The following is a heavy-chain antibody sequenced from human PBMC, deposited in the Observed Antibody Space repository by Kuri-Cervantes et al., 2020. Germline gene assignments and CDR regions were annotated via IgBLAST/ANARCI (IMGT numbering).Heavy chain of an antibody. CDR1: GGSISSGGYY. J-gene: IGHJ4*02. Sequence: SCTVSGGSISSGGYYWSWIRQHPGKGLEWIGYIYYSGSTYYNPSLKSRVTISVDTSKNQFSLKLSSVTAADTAVYYCASMVRGASYYFDYWGQGTLVTVSS. V-gene: IGHV4-31*02. CDR3: ASMVRGASYYFDY. D-gene: IGHD3-10*01. CDR2: IYYSGST.